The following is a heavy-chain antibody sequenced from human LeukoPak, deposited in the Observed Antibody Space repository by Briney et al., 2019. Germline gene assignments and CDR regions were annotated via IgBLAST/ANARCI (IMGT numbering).Heavy chain of an antibody. V-gene: IGHV4-39*01. CDR2: IYYSVST. CDR3: ARLGQVTTCAKFEY. D-gene: IGHD4-17*01. J-gene: IGHJ4*02. CDR1: GDFLSSGAYY. Sequence: PSETLSLTCTVSGDFLSSGAYYWGWISQAPGKGLAWLGSIYYSVSTFYNASFESRVTMSVDTSKNQFSLKLSSVTAADTAVYYCARLGQVTTCAKFEYWGQGILVTVSS.